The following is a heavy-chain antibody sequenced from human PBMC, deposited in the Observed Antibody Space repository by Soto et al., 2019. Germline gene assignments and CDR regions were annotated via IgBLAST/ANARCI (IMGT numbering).Heavy chain of an antibody. Sequence: SETLSLTCTVSGGSISSYYWSWIRQPPGKGLEWIGYIYYSGSTNYNPSLKSRVTISVDTSKNQFSLKLSSVTAADTAVYYRARVLTGYYTPPDAFDIWGQGTMVTVSS. J-gene: IGHJ3*02. CDR1: GGSISSYY. V-gene: IGHV4-59*12. CDR2: IYYSGST. D-gene: IGHD3-9*01. CDR3: ARVLTGYYTPPDAFDI.